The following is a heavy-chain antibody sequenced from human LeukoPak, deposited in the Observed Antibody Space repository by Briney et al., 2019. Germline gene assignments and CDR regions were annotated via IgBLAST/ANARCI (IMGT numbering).Heavy chain of an antibody. CDR3: AKVLTGYCGSTSCPFDS. CDR1: GFTFSSYG. V-gene: IGHV3-33*06. CDR2: IWYDGSNK. J-gene: IGHJ4*02. D-gene: IGHD2-2*01. Sequence: PGGSLRLSCATSGFTFSSYGMHWVRQAPGKGLEWVAVIWYDGSNKYYVDSVKGRFTISRDNSKNTLYLQMNSLRAEDTAVYYCAKVLTGYCGSTSCPFDSWGQGTPVTVSS.